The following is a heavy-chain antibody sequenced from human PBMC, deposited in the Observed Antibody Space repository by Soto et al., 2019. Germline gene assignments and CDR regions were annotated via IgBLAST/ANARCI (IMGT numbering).Heavy chain of an antibody. CDR3: ARGRYYDSSGYYRY. D-gene: IGHD3-22*01. V-gene: IGHV4-34*01. J-gene: IGHJ4*02. Sequence: TLSLTCAVYGGSFSGYYWSWIRQPPGKGLEWIEEINHSGSTNYNPSLKSRVTISVDTSKNQFSLKLSSVTAADTAVYYCARGRYYDSSGYYRYWGQGTLVTVSS. CDR2: INHSGST. CDR1: GGSFSGYY.